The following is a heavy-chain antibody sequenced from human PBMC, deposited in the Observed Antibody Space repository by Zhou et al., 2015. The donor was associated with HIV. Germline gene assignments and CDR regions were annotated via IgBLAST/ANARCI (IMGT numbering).Heavy chain of an antibody. Sequence: QVQLVQSGSEVKKPGSSVKVSCRASGGSFSDHVINWVRQAPGQGLEWMGILNPTGGNTNYAQKLQGRVTMTTDTSTSTAYMELRSLRSDDTAVYYCARDLMTTALQGYKRGAFDYWGQGTLVTVSS. D-gene: IGHD4-17*01. CDR1: GGSFSDHV. J-gene: IGHJ4*02. CDR2: LNPTGGNT. CDR3: ARDLMTTALQGYKRGAFDY. V-gene: IGHV1-18*01.